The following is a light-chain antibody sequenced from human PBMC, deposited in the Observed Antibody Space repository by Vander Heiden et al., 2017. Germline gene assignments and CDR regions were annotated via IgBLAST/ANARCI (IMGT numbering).Light chain of an antibody. CDR1: QSISRW. Sequence: DIQMTQSPSTLSASVGDRVTITCRASQSISRWVAWYQQKPGKAPKLMIHDASSLESGVPSRFSGSGSGTEFTLTISSLQPDDFATYYCKQYSTSSTFGQGTKVEIK. V-gene: IGKV1-5*01. J-gene: IGKJ1*01. CDR2: DAS. CDR3: KQYSTSST.